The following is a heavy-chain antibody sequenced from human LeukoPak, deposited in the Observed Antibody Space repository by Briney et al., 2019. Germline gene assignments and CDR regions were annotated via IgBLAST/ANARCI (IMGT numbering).Heavy chain of an antibody. V-gene: IGHV1-46*01. CDR1: GYTFTSYY. D-gene: IGHD6-19*01. J-gene: IGHJ3*02. CDR3: ASIAVAGNDAFDI. Sequence: ASVKVSCKASGYTFTSYYMHWVRQAPGQGLEWMGIINPSGGSTSYAQKFQGRVTMTRDTSTSTVYMELSSLRSEDTAVYYCASIAVAGNDAFDIWGQGTMVTVSS. CDR2: INPSGGST.